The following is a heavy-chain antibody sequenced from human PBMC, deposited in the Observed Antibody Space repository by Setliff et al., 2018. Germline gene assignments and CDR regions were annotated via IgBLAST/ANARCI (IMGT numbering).Heavy chain of an antibody. CDR3: ARGGTFRYFDY. V-gene: IGHV4-59*01. CDR2: VYHSGAA. CDR1: GGSFSTYY. D-gene: IGHD5-12*01. Sequence: SETLSLTCTVSGGSFSTYYWSWIRQAPGKGLEWIGHVYHSGAANYNPSLKSRVTVSVDTSKNQFSLRLISVTAADTAVYYCARGGTFRYFDYWGQGTPVTVSS. J-gene: IGHJ4*02.